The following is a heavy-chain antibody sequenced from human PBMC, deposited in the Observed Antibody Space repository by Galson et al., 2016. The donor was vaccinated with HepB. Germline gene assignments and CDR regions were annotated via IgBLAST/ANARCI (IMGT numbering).Heavy chain of an antibody. CDR1: GFTFSSYA. D-gene: IGHD5-24*01. V-gene: IGHV3-23*01. J-gene: IGHJ4*02. CDR3: VKGASMGSLQLQASYFDY. CDR2: ISGSGGST. Sequence: SLRLSCAASGFTFSSYAMSWVRQAPGKGLEWVSIISGSGGSTYYADSVKGRFTISRDNSKNTLYLQMNSLRAEDTAVYSCVKGASMGSLQLQASYFDYWGQGTLVTVSS.